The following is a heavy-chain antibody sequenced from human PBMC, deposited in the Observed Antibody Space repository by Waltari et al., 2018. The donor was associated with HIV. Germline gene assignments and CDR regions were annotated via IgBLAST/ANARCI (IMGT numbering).Heavy chain of an antibody. CDR2: SMTSGST. CDR3: AREVRGGYGLDV. Sequence: QVQLQEPGPGLVKPSQTLSLTCTVTGGSISSGSYYWSWMRQPAGGGLEWIGRSMTSGSTNYNPSLKSRVTISVDTSKNQISLKLSSVIAADTAVFYCAREVRGGYGLDVWGQGTTVTVSS. V-gene: IGHV4-61*02. CDR1: GGSISSGSYY. D-gene: IGHD3-16*01. J-gene: IGHJ6*02.